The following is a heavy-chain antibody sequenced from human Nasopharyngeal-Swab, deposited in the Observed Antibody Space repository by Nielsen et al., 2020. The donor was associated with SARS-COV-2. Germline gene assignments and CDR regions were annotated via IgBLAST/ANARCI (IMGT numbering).Heavy chain of an antibody. J-gene: IGHJ4*02. V-gene: IGHV4-59*01. Sequence: SETLSLTCPVSGGSISSYYWSWIRQPPGKGLEWIGYIYYSGSTNYNPSLKSRVTISVDTSKNQFSLKLSSVTAADTAVYYCARGSTVAGADYWGQGTLVTVSS. CDR1: GGSISSYY. CDR3: ARGSTVAGADY. D-gene: IGHD6-19*01. CDR2: IYYSGST.